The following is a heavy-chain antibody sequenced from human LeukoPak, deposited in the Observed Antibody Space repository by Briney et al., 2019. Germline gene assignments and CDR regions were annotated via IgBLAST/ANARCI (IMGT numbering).Heavy chain of an antibody. V-gene: IGHV4-4*02. CDR2: IYHRGTT. Sequence: SETLSLTCAVSGGSITSGSWWRCVRQPPGKGLGWSGEIYHRGTTNYNPSLKTRVSISVDKSNNQFSLRLTSVSAADTAVYYCARFPTGGQETTLDYWGQGILVTVSS. CDR1: GGSITSGSW. J-gene: IGHJ4*02. D-gene: IGHD3-16*01. CDR3: ARFPTGGQETTLDY.